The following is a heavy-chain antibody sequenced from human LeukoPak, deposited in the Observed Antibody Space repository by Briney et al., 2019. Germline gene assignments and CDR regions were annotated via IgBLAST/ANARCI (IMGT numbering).Heavy chain of an antibody. J-gene: IGHJ6*03. D-gene: IGHD3-3*01. CDR3: ARASPSDYDFWSGYYYYYYMDV. V-gene: IGHV1-69*05. CDR2: IIPIFGTA. CDR1: GGTFSSYA. Sequence: SVKVSCKASGGTFSSYAISWVRQAPGQGLEWMGGIIPIFGTANYAQKFQGRVTITTDESTSTAYIELSSLRSEDTAVYYCARASPSDYDFWSGYYYYYYMDVWGKGTTVTVSS.